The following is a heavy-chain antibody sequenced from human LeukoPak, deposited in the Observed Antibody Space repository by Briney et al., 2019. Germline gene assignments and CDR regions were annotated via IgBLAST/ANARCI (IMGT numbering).Heavy chain of an antibody. J-gene: IGHJ4*02. CDR2: ISYDGSNK. CDR3: ARGDYYDSSGYFSYYFDY. CDR1: GFTFSSYA. V-gene: IGHV3-30-3*01. D-gene: IGHD3-22*01. Sequence: PGRSLRLSCAASGFTFSSYAMHWVRQAPGKGLEWVAVISYDGSNKYYADSVKGRFTISRDNSKNTLYLQMNSLRAEDTAVYYCARGDYYDSSGYFSYYFDYWGQGTLVTVSS.